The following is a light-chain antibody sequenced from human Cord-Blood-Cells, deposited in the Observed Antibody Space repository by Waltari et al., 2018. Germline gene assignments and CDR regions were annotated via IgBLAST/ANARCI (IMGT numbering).Light chain of an antibody. CDR2: DAS. Sequence: EIVLTQSPATLSLSPVERATLSCRASQSVSSHLAWYQQKPGQAPRLLIYDASNRATGIPARFSGSGSGTDFTLTISSLEPEDFAVYYCQQRSNWPPTFGQGTKVEIK. V-gene: IGKV3-11*01. J-gene: IGKJ1*01. CDR1: QSVSSH. CDR3: QQRSNWPPT.